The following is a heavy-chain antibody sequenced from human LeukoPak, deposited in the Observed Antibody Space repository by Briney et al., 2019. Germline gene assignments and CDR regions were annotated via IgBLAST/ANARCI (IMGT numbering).Heavy chain of an antibody. CDR3: ARKLGINWYFDR. CDR1: GFTFSSYG. Sequence: GGSLRLFCAASGFTFSSYGMHWVRQASGKGLEWVAFIRYDGSNKYYADSVKGRFTISRDNSKNTLYLQMNSLRAEDTAVYYCARKLGINWYFDRWGRGTLVTVSS. V-gene: IGHV3-30*02. D-gene: IGHD7-27*01. CDR2: IRYDGSNK. J-gene: IGHJ2*01.